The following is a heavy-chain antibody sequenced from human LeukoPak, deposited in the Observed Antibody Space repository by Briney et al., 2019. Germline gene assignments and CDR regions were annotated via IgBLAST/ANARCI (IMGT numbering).Heavy chain of an antibody. CDR3: ASDGSAAAIPYWFDP. CDR1: GFTFSSYS. V-gene: IGHV3-21*01. D-gene: IGHD2-2*02. J-gene: IGHJ5*02. Sequence: PGGSLRLSCAASGFTFSSYSMNWVRQAPGKGLEWVSSISSSSSYIYYADSVKGRFTISRDNAKNSLYLQMNSLRAEDTAVYYCASDGSAAAIPYWFDPWGQGTLVTVSS. CDR2: ISSSSSYI.